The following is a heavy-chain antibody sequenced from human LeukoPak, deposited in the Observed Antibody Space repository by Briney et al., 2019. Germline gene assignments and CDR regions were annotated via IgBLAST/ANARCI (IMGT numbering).Heavy chain of an antibody. CDR3: ARAGGDYYDNSGYLYFDY. CDR2: INPNTGGT. Sequence: ASVKVSCKASGYTFTGYYMHWVRQAPGQGLEWMGRINPNTGGTNYAQKFQGRVTMTRDTSISTAYMELSRLRSDGTAVYYCARAGGDYYDNSGYLYFDYWGQGTQVTVSS. D-gene: IGHD3-22*01. J-gene: IGHJ4*02. V-gene: IGHV1-2*06. CDR1: GYTFTGYY.